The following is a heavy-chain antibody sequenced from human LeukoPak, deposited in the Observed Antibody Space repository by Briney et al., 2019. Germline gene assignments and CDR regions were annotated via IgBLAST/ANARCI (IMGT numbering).Heavy chain of an antibody. V-gene: IGHV4-4*07. J-gene: IGHJ6*02. D-gene: IGHD3-3*01. CDR2: IYTSGST. CDR1: GGSISSYY. Sequence: SEPLSLTCTVSGGSISSYYWSWIRQPAGKGLEWIGRIYTSGSTNYNPSLKSRVTMSVDTSKNQFSLKLSSVTAADTAVYYCARDRDDFWSGYSYGMDVWGQGTTVTVSS. CDR3: ARDRDDFWSGYSYGMDV.